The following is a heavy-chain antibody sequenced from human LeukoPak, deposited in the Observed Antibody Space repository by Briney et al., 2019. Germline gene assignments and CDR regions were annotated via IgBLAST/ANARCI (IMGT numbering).Heavy chain of an antibody. CDR2: ISSSGSTI. CDR3: ARGASNWNFDYYGMDV. J-gene: IGHJ6*02. D-gene: IGHD1-1*01. Sequence: GGSLRLSCAASGFTFSSYEMNWVRQAPEKGLEWVSYISSSGSTIYYADSVKGRFTISRDNAKNSLYLQMNSLRAEDTAVYYCARGASNWNFDYYGMDVWGQGTTVTVSS. CDR1: GFTFSSYE. V-gene: IGHV3-48*03.